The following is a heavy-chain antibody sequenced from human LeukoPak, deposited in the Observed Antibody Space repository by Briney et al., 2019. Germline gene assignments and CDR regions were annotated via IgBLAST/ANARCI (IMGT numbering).Heavy chain of an antibody. J-gene: IGHJ4*02. V-gene: IGHV3-30*18. CDR1: GFTFSDYG. CDR3: AKVFEVRGARRPKDY. CDR2: ISYDGGNK. D-gene: IGHD3-10*01. Sequence: GGSLRLSRAASGFTFSDYGMHWVRQAPGKGLEWVALISYDGGNKFYADSVRDRFTISRDNSKNTLFLQMNSLRIEDTAVYYCAKVFEVRGARRPKDYWGQGTLVTVSS.